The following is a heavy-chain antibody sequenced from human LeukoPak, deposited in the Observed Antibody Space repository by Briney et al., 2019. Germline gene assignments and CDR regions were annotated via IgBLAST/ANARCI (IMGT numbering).Heavy chain of an antibody. CDR1: GYTFTSYG. D-gene: IGHD5/OR15-5a*01. J-gene: IGHJ4*02. CDR2: ISAYNAYT. CDR3: VVYVDY. V-gene: IGHV1-18*01. Sequence: ASVKVSCKASGYTFTSYGITWVRQAPGQGLEWMGWISAYNAYTYYAQKLQGRVTMTTDTSTSTAYMELSGLRSEDTAVYYCVVYVDYWGQGTLVTVSS.